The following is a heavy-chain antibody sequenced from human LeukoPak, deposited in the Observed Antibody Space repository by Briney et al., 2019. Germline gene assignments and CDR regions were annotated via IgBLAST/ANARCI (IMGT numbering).Heavy chain of an antibody. CDR2: INWNGGST. V-gene: IGHV3-20*04. Sequence: GGSLRLSCAASGFTFDDYGMSWVRQAPGKGLEWVSGINWNGGSTGYADSVKGRFTISRDNSKNTLYLQMNSLRAEDTAVYYRASAMATIGGPFGYWGQGTLVTVSS. J-gene: IGHJ4*02. D-gene: IGHD5-24*01. CDR1: GFTFDDYG. CDR3: ASAMATIGGPFGY.